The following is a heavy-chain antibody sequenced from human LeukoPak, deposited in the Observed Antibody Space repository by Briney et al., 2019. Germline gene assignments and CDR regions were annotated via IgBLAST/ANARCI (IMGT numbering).Heavy chain of an antibody. Sequence: GESLKISCKGSGDNFANYWVGWVGQMPGKGLEWMGIIYPGGADTKYSPSFQGQVTISADTSITTAYLQWSSLKASDSAMYYCVRHIGSGSYSPLDPWGPGTLVTVSS. J-gene: IGHJ5*02. CDR2: IYPGGADT. CDR3: VRHIGSGSYSPLDP. CDR1: GDNFANYW. V-gene: IGHV5-51*01. D-gene: IGHD3-10*01.